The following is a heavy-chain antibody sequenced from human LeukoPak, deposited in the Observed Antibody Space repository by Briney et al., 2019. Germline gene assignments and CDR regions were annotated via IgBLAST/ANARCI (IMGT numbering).Heavy chain of an antibody. CDR3: ARSRPGIAAAGTFRAFDI. J-gene: IGHJ3*02. D-gene: IGHD6-13*01. CDR1: GYTFTSYY. V-gene: IGHV1-46*01. Sequence: GASVKVSCKASGYTFTSYYMHWVRQAPGQGLEWMGIINPSGGSTSYAQKFQGRVTMTRDTSTSTVYMELSSLRSEDTAVYYCARSRPGIAAAGTFRAFDIWGQGTMVTVSS. CDR2: INPSGGST.